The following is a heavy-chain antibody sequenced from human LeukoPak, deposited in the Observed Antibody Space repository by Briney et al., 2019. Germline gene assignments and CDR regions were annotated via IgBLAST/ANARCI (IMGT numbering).Heavy chain of an antibody. CDR2: INPNSGGT. CDR1: GYTFTGYY. Sequence: ASVKVSCKASGYTFTGYYMHRVRQAPGQGLEWMGWINPNSGGTNYAQKFQGRVTMTRNTSISTAYMELSSLRSEDTAVYYCARPRVAGRNDYYYYYYMDVWGKGTTVTISS. J-gene: IGHJ6*03. V-gene: IGHV1-2*02. D-gene: IGHD6-19*01. CDR3: ARPRVAGRNDYYYYYYMDV.